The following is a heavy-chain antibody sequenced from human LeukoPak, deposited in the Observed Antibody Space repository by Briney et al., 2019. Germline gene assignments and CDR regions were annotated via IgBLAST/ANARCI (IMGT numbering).Heavy chain of an antibody. J-gene: IGHJ6*02. CDR2: TYYRSKWYN. CDR1: GDSVSSNSAA. CDR3: ARDWGYYYYGMDV. D-gene: IGHD7-27*01. Sequence: SQTLSLTCAISGDSVSSNSAAWNWIRRSPSRGLEWLGRTYYRSKWYNDYAVSVKSRITINPDTSKNQFSLQLNSVTPEDTAVYYCARDWGYYYYGMDVWGQGTTVTVSS. V-gene: IGHV6-1*01.